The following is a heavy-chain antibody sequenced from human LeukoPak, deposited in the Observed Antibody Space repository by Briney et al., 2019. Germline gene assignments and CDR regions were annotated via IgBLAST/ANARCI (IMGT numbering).Heavy chain of an antibody. D-gene: IGHD3-16*01. Sequence: GGSLRLSCAASGFTFNDFAMTWVRQAPWKGLEWVSSIGDAGTYYADSVKGRFTISRDNSKNMLYLQLNSLRAGDTAMYYCAKNLGPFDVRGQGTMVTVSS. CDR3: AKNLGPFDV. CDR2: IGDAGT. V-gene: IGHV3-23*01. J-gene: IGHJ3*01. CDR1: GFTFNDFA.